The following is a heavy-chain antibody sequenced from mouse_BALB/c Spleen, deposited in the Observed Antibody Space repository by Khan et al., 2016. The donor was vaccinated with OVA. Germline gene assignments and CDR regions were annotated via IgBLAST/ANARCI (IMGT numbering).Heavy chain of an antibody. CDR1: GYSITSGYG. D-gene: IGHD1-2*01. V-gene: IGHV3-2*02. Sequence: EVPLPASLPGLVKPSQSLSLTCTVTGYSITSGYGWNWIRQFPGNKLEWMGYISYSGSTNYNPSLKSRISITRDTSKNQFFLQLNSVTTEDTATYYCARTARIKYWGQGTTLTVSS. CDR3: ARTARIKY. J-gene: IGHJ2*01. CDR2: ISYSGST.